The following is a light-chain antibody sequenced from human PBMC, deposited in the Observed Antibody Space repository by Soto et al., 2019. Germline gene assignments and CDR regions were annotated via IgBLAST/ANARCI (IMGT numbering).Light chain of an antibody. CDR1: QSLLHNNGYNY. J-gene: IGKJ1*01. CDR3: MQALQTPWT. Sequence: IVMTQSPLSLPVTPGEPASISCRSSQSLLHNNGYNYLDWYLQKPGQSPQLLIYLGSNRSSGVPDRFSGSGSGTDFPLKISRVEAEDVGLYYCMQALQTPWTFGQGTKVEIK. CDR2: LGS. V-gene: IGKV2-28*01.